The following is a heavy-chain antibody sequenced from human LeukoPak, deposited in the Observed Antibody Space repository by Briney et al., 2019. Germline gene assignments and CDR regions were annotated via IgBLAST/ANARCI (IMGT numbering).Heavy chain of an antibody. V-gene: IGHV3-74*01. J-gene: IGHJ4*02. D-gene: IGHD3-22*01. CDR1: GFTFSSYW. CDR2: INSDGSST. Sequence: PGGSLRLSCAASGFTFSSYWMHWVRQAPGKGLVWVSCINSDGSSTSYADSVKGRFTISRDNAKNTLYLQMNSPRAEDTAVYYCARVYYDSSGYYYGYYFDYWGQGTLVTVSS. CDR3: ARVYYDSSGYYYGYYFDY.